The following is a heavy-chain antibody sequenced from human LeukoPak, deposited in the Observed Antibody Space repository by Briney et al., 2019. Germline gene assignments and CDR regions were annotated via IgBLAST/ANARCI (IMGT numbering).Heavy chain of an antibody. J-gene: IGHJ4*02. CDR3: ASGIVVVPAASDY. CDR1: GGSISSSSYY. Sequence: SETLSLTCTVSGGSISSSSYYWGWIRQPPGKGLEWIGSIYYSGSTYYNPSLKSRVTISVDTSKNQFSLKLSSVTAADTAVYYCASGIVVVPAASDYWGQGTLVTVSS. V-gene: IGHV4-39*01. D-gene: IGHD2-2*01. CDR2: IYYSGST.